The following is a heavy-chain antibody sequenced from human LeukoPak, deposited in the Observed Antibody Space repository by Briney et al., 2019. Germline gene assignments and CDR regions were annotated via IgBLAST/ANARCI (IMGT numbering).Heavy chain of an antibody. CDR1: GFIFSSHE. CDR2: ISGDGTTI. Sequence: GGSLRLSCEASGFIFSSHEMNWVRQSPGKGLEWLSYISGDGTTIYYEDSVKGRFTISRDNSKNTLYLQMNSLRAEDTAVYYCAKDRATVTAISDYWGQGTLVTVSS. CDR3: AKDRATVTAISDY. V-gene: IGHV3-48*03. D-gene: IGHD4-17*01. J-gene: IGHJ4*02.